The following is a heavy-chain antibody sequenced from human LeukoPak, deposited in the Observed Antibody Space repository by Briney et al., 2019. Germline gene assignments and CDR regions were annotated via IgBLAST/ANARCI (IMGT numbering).Heavy chain of an antibody. CDR1: GFTFSSYS. J-gene: IGHJ4*02. Sequence: GGSLRLSCAASGFTFSSYSMNWVRQAPGKGLEWVSSISSSSSYIYYADSVKGRFTTSRDNAKNSLYLQMNSLRAEDTAVYYCARDRGTMVRGVISWNYWGQGTLVTVSS. CDR2: ISSSSSYI. D-gene: IGHD3-10*01. CDR3: ARDRGTMVRGVISWNY. V-gene: IGHV3-21*01.